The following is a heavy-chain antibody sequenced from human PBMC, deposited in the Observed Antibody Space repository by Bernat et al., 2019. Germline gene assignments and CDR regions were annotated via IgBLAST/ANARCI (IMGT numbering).Heavy chain of an antibody. J-gene: IGHJ4*02. CDR3: AKSVYSSSSHYFDY. Sequence: EVQLLESGGGLVQPGGSLRLSCAASGFTFSSYAMSWVRQAQGRGLGWVSAISGSGGSTYYADSVKGRFTISRDNSKNTLYLQMNSLRAEDTAVYYCAKSVYSSSSHYFDYWGQGTLVTVSS. D-gene: IGHD6-6*01. CDR1: GFTFSSYA. CDR2: ISGSGGST. V-gene: IGHV3-23*01.